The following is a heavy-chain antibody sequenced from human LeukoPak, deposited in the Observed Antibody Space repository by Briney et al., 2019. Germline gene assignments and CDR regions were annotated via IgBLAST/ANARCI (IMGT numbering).Heavy chain of an antibody. CDR2: IYYSGST. CDR3: ARRSITMIVGFDI. V-gene: IGHV4-59*08. Sequence: SETLSLTCTVSGGSISSYYWSWIRQPPGKGLEWIGYIYYSGSTNYNPSLKSRVTLSVDTSKNQFSLKLSSVTAADTAGYYCARRSITMIVGFDIWGQGTMVTVSS. D-gene: IGHD3-22*01. CDR1: GGSISSYY. J-gene: IGHJ3*02.